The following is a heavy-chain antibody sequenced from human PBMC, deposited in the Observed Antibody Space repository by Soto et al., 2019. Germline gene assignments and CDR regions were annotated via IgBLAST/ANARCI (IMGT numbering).Heavy chain of an antibody. D-gene: IGHD2-2*02. J-gene: IGHJ6*02. CDR3: AREGYQLLYGTGYYYGMDV. CDR2: IIPIFGTA. CDR1: GGTFSSYA. Sequence: SVKVSCKASGGTFSSYAISWVRQAPGQGLEWMGGIIPIFGTANYAQKFQGRVTITADTSISTAYMELSRLRSDDTAVYYCAREGYQLLYGTGYYYGMDVWGQGTTVTVSS. V-gene: IGHV1-69*06.